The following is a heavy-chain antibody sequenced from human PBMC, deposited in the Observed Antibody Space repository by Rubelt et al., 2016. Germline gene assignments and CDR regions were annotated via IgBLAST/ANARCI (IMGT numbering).Heavy chain of an antibody. CDR2: IYSSGGI. V-gene: IGHV4-39*07. CDR1: GGSISSRSYY. Sequence: QLQLQESGPGLVKPSETLSLTCTVSGGSISSRSYYWGWIRQPPGKGLEWIGSIYSSGGIFYNPSLMSRVTKSVDTSKNQFSLKLGSVTAAVTAGDDCARGQYRLLKADWFDPWGQGTLVPVSS. D-gene: IGHD2-2*01. CDR3: ARGQYRLLKADWFDP. J-gene: IGHJ5*02.